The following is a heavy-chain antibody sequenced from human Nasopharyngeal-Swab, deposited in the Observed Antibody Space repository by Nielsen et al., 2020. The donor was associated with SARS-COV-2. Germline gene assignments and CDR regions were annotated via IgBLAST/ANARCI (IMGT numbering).Heavy chain of an antibody. Sequence: ASVTVSCKVSGYTLTVLPIHWVRQPPGRGLEWMGTVVPEDCERIYAQNFQGRVTMTEDTSTYTAYLELSSLRSEDTAVYYCASEGSGVFGVVIYAFDIWGPGTLVTLSS. V-gene: IGHV1-24*01. D-gene: IGHD3-3*01. CDR2: VVPEDCER. J-gene: IGHJ3*02. CDR3: ASEGSGVFGVVIYAFDI. CDR1: GYTLTVLP.